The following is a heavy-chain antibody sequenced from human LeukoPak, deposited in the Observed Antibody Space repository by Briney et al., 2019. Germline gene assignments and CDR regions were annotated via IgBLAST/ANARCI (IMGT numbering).Heavy chain of an antibody. D-gene: IGHD3-3*01. Sequence: GASVKVSCKASGYTFTRYYMYWVRQAPGQGLEWMGWNNPNSGATLYAQKFQGRVTMTRDTSINTAYMELSSLRSDDTAVYYCTRAKRVVFDYWGQGTLVTVSS. J-gene: IGHJ4*02. CDR2: NNPNSGAT. CDR1: GYTFTRYY. CDR3: TRAKRVVFDY. V-gene: IGHV1-2*02.